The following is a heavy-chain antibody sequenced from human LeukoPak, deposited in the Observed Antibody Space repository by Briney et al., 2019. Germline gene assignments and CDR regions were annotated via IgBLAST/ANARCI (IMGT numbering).Heavy chain of an antibody. CDR3: ARLTATPHY. Sequence: GGSLRLSCAASGFTFRNYVMSWVRQAPGKGLEWVSAIGGSGSSTHFADSVKGRFTISRDNSKNTLFLQMNSLRAEDTAVYYCARLTATPHYWGQGTLVTVSS. CDR1: GFTFRNYV. V-gene: IGHV3-23*01. J-gene: IGHJ4*02. D-gene: IGHD3-9*01. CDR2: IGGSGSST.